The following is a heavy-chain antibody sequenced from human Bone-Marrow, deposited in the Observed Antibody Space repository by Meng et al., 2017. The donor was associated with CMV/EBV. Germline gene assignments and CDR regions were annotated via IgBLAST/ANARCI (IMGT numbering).Heavy chain of an antibody. J-gene: IGHJ6*02. Sequence: SVKVSCKASGGTFSSYAISWVRQAPGQGLEWMGGIIPILGIANYAQKFQGRVTITADKSTSTAYMELSSLRSEDTAVYYCARDVLLWCGESPPQNYGMDVWGQGTTVTVSS. CDR2: IIPILGIA. D-gene: IGHD3-10*01. CDR1: GGTFSSYA. CDR3: ARDVLLWCGESPPQNYGMDV. V-gene: IGHV1-69*10.